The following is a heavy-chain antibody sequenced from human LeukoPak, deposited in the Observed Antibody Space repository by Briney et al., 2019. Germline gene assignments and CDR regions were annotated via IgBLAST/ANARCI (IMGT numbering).Heavy chain of an antibody. CDR2: IYPRDSEL. V-gene: IGHV5-51*01. D-gene: IGHD3-10*01. CDR1: GYRFTYYW. CDR3: ARLSRITMVRGAMDA. Sequence: GEAPKTSFNGPGYRFTYYWIAWVRPMPGQGLEWMGLIYPRDSELRNSPSFQGQVTISADKSINPAYLQWSTLKASDTALYYCARLSRITMVRGAMDAWGEGTPVTVSS. J-gene: IGHJ6*03.